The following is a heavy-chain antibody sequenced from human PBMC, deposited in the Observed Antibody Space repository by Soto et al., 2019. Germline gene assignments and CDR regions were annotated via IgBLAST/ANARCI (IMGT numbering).Heavy chain of an antibody. CDR3: ARDGSTVTTNYHYAMDV. V-gene: IGHV3-48*03. Sequence: GGSLRLSCAASGFTFSTYHMNWVRQAPGKGLEWVSYIHSGGSRIYYADSVKGRFTISRDNAKNSLYLLMNSLRAEDTAVYYCARDGSTVTTNYHYAMDVWGQGTTVTVS. CDR1: GFTFSTYH. J-gene: IGHJ6*02. CDR2: IHSGGSRI. D-gene: IGHD4-17*01.